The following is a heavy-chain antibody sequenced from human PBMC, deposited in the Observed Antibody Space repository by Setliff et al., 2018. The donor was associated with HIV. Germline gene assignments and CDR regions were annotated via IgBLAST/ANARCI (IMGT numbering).Heavy chain of an antibody. J-gene: IGHJ5*01. D-gene: IGHD3-10*01. CDR3: ARRGVPQQIDLDS. CDR2: MNPNSGNT. CDR1: GYTFTKYD. V-gene: IGHV1-8*01. Sequence: ASVKVSCKASGYTFTKYDINWVRQATGQGLGWMGWMNPNSGNTGYAQKLQGRVTMTKNTSISTAYMELSSLRSEDTAVYYCARRGVPQQIDLDSWGHGTLVTVSS.